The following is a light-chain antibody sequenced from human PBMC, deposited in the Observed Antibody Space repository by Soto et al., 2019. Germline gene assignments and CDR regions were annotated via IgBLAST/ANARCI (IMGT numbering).Light chain of an antibody. CDR2: DAS. Sequence: EIMMTQSPGTLSFSPGERATLSCRASQSASSSYLARYQQKPGQAPRLLIYDASNRATGIPARFSGSGSGTEFTLTISSLQSEDFAVYYCQQYNDWPRTFGHGTKVDIK. J-gene: IGKJ1*01. CDR3: QQYNDWPRT. CDR1: QSASSSY. V-gene: IGKV3D-15*01.